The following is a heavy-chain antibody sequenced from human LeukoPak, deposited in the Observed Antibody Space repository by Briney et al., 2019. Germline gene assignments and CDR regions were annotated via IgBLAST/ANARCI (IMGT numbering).Heavy chain of an antibody. Sequence: ASVKVSCKASGYTFTGYYMHWVRQAPGQGLEWMGWISPNSGGTNYAQKFQGRVTMTRDTSISTAYMELSRLRSDDTAVHYCARDLKRITMVRGAPALGYWGQGTLVTVSS. V-gene: IGHV1-2*02. CDR3: ARDLKRITMVRGAPALGY. J-gene: IGHJ4*02. CDR1: GYTFTGYY. D-gene: IGHD3-10*01. CDR2: ISPNSGGT.